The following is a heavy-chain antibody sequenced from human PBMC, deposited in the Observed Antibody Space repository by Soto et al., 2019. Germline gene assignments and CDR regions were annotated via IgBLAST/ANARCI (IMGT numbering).Heavy chain of an antibody. CDR2: ISAGGSST. D-gene: IGHD4-17*01. V-gene: IGHV3-23*01. Sequence: GSLRLSCAASGFTFSMYAMSWVRQAPGKGLEWVSAISAGGSSTYYADSVKGRFTIFRDNSINTLYVQMSSLRTEDTAVYYCAHPRGYGVFDAYDIWGQGTMVTVSS. J-gene: IGHJ3*02. CDR3: AHPRGYGVFDAYDI. CDR1: GFTFSMYA.